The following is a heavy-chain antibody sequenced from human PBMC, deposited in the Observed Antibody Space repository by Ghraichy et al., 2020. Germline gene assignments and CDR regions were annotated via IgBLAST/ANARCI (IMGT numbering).Heavy chain of an antibody. CDR1: GFTLSSST. D-gene: IGHD1-26*01. Sequence: GGSLRLSCAGSGFTLSSSTMAWVRQAPGKGLEWVSAVNGRGDRTYYADSVKGRFTISRDNSKNTMSLQTNSLRAEDTAMYYCAKGVGATALSVAFDVWGQGTMVTVST. V-gene: IGHV3-23*01. J-gene: IGHJ3*01. CDR3: AKGVGATALSVAFDV. CDR2: VNGRGDRT.